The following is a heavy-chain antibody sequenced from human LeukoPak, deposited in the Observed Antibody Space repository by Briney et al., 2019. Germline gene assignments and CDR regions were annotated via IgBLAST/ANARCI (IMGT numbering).Heavy chain of an antibody. Sequence: SETLSLTCTVSGGSISSSSYYWGWIRQPPGKGLEWIGSIYYSGSTYYNPSLKSRVTISVDTSKNQFSLKLSSVTAADTAVYYCARLFRSIAGVKNPDYWGQGTLVTVSS. V-gene: IGHV4-39*01. D-gene: IGHD6-6*01. J-gene: IGHJ4*02. CDR3: ARLFRSIAGVKNPDY. CDR2: IYYSGST. CDR1: GGSISSSSYY.